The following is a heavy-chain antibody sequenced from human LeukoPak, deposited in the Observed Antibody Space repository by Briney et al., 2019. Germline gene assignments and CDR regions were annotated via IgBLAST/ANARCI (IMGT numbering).Heavy chain of an antibody. Sequence: ASVKVSCKASGYTFTSYGISWVRQAPGQGLEWMGWISAYNGNTNYAQKFQGRVTMTRDTSISTAYMELSRLRSDDTAVYYCARGQRGHYDYWGQGTLVTVSS. CDR1: GYTFTSYG. J-gene: IGHJ4*02. CDR3: ARGQRGHYDY. V-gene: IGHV1-18*01. CDR2: ISAYNGNT. D-gene: IGHD3-16*01.